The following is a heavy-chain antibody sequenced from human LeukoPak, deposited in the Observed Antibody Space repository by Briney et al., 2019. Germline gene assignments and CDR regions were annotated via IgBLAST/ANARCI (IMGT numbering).Heavy chain of an antibody. D-gene: IGHD1-1*01. CDR2: IRYDGSNK. V-gene: IGHV3-30*02. CDR3: AKDRALERLMGPVDY. Sequence: GGSLRPSCAASGFTFSSYGMHWVRQAPGKGLEWVAFIRYDGSNKYYADSVKGRFTISRDNSKNTLYLQMNSLRAEDTAVYYCAKDRALERLMGPVDYWGQGTLVTVSS. CDR1: GFTFSSYG. J-gene: IGHJ4*02.